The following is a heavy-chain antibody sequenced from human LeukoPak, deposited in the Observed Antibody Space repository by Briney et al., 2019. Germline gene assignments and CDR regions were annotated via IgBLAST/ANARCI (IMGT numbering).Heavy chain of an antibody. CDR1: GGSISSYY. J-gene: IGHJ4*02. V-gene: IGHV4-59*08. CDR2: IYYSGST. Sequence: PSETLSLTCTVSGGSISSYYWSWIRQPPGKGLEWIGYIYYSGSTNYNPSLKSRVTISVDTSKNQFSLKLSSVTAADTAVYYCARGKTGSGWPFFDYWGQGTLVTVSS. D-gene: IGHD6-19*01. CDR3: ARGKTGSGWPFFDY.